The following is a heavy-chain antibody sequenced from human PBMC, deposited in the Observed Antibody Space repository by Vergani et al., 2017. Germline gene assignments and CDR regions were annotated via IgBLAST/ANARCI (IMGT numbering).Heavy chain of an antibody. CDR3: ARAGVPAAALEGAVFDY. J-gene: IGHJ4*02. CDR1: GGTFSSYA. V-gene: IGHV1-69*01. Sequence: QVQLVQSGAEVKKPGSSVKVSCKASGGTFSSYAISWVRQAPGQGLEWMGGIIPIFGTANYAQKFQGRVAITSDESTGTAYMELSSLRSEDTAVYYCARAGVPAAALEGAVFDYWGQGTLVTVSS. D-gene: IGHD2-2*01. CDR2: IIPIFGTA.